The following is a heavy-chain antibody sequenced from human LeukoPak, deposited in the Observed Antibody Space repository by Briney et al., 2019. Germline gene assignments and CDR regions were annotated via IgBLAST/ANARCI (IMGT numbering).Heavy chain of an antibody. V-gene: IGHV1-2*02. D-gene: IGHD2-15*01. CDR2: INPNSGGT. J-gene: IGHJ6*03. CDR1: GYTFTCYY. CDR3: ARGWASWRHDLYYYYYYYMDV. Sequence: ASVKVSCTSSGYTFTCYYMRWVRQAPGQGLEWMGWINPNSGGTNYAQKFQGRVTMTRDTSISTAYMELSRLRSDDTAVYYCARGWASWRHDLYYYYYYYMDVWGKGTTVTVSS.